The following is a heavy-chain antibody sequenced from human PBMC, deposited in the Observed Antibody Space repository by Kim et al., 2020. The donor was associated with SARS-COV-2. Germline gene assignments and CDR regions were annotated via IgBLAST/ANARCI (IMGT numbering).Heavy chain of an antibody. Sequence: GGSLRLSCAASGFTFSSYGMHWVRQAPGKGLEWVAVIWYDGSNKYYADSVKGRFTISRDNSKNTLYLQMNSLRAEDTAVYYCAKDLGTGDYLRGMDVWGQGTTVTVSS. J-gene: IGHJ6*02. CDR2: IWYDGSNK. D-gene: IGHD4-17*01. CDR3: AKDLGTGDYLRGMDV. V-gene: IGHV3-33*06. CDR1: GFTFSSYG.